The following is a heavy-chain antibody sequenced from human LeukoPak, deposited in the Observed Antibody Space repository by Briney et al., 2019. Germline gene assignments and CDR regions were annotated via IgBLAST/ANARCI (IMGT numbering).Heavy chain of an antibody. CDR3: AKVTYYGETDY. D-gene: IGHD4-17*01. CDR2: ISGSGGST. J-gene: IGHJ4*02. CDR1: GFTFSSYA. V-gene: IGHV3-23*01. Sequence: GGSLRLSCAASGFTFSSYATSWVRQAPGKGLEWVSAISGSGGSTYYADSVKGRFTISRDNSKNTLYLQMSSLRAEDTAVYYCAKVTYYGETDYWGQGTLVTVSS.